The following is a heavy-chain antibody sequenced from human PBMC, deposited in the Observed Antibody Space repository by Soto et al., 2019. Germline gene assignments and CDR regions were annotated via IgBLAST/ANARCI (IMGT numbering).Heavy chain of an antibody. V-gene: IGHV3-15*07. J-gene: IGHJ3*02. CDR2: IKSKTDGGTT. Sequence: GSLRLCCAASGFTGSNAWMNWVGRAPGKGLEWVGRIKSKTDGGTTDYAAPVKGRFTISRDDSKNTLYLQMNSLKTEDTAVYYCTTELRITMIVVVSDDAFDIWGQGTMVTVSS. CDR1: GFTGSNAW. CDR3: TTELRITMIVVVSDDAFDI. D-gene: IGHD3-22*01.